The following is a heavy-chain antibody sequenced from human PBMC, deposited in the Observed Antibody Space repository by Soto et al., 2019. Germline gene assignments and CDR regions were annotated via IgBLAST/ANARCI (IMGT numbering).Heavy chain of an antibody. CDR2: IWYDGSNK. Sequence: QVQLVESGGGVVQPGRSLRLSCAASGFTFSSYGMHWVRQAPGKGLEWVAVIWYDGSNKYYADSVKDRFTISRDNSKNTLYLQMNSLRAEDTAVYYCAREAVGAEAAFDYWGQGTLVTVSS. CDR3: AREAVGAEAAFDY. V-gene: IGHV3-33*01. CDR1: GFTFSSYG. J-gene: IGHJ4*02. D-gene: IGHD1-26*01.